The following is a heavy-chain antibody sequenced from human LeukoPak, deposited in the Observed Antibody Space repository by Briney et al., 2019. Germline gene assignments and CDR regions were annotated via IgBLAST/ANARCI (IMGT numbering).Heavy chain of an antibody. Sequence: GGSLRLSCAASGFTFSDYYMSWIRQAPGKGLEWVSSISSSSSYIYYADSVKGRFTISRDNAKNSLYLQMNSLRAEDTAVYYCARESERWLANWGQGTLVTVSS. J-gene: IGHJ4*02. CDR1: GFTFSDYY. CDR2: ISSSSSYI. CDR3: ARESERWLAN. V-gene: IGHV3-11*06. D-gene: IGHD5-24*01.